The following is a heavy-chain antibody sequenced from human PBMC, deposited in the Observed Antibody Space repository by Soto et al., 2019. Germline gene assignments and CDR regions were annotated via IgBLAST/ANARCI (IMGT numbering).Heavy chain of an antibody. CDR3: ARVRYCSSNSCVGRFEP. D-gene: IGHD2-2*01. CDR1: GDSVSSNSAA. CDR2: TYYRSKWYN. J-gene: IGHJ5*02. V-gene: IGHV6-1*01. Sequence: SQTLSLTCAISGDSVSSNSAAWNWIRQSPSRGLEWLGRTYYRSKWYNDYAVSVKSRITINPDTSKNQFSLQLNSVTPEDKAVYYCARVRYCSSNSCVGRFEPCGQGTLVTVSS.